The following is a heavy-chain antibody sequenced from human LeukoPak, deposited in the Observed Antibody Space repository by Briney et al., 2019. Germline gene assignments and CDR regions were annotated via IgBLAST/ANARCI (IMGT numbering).Heavy chain of an antibody. J-gene: IGHJ4*02. Sequence: SETLSLTCTVSGGSISSYYWSWIRQPPGKGLEWIGYIYYSGSTNYNPSPKSRVTISVDTSKNQFSLKLSSVTAADTAVYYCASEKLLYYYDTSASYTYFDYWGQGTLVTVSS. CDR3: ASEKLLYYYDTSASYTYFDY. D-gene: IGHD3-22*01. V-gene: IGHV4-59*08. CDR1: GGSISSYY. CDR2: IYYSGST.